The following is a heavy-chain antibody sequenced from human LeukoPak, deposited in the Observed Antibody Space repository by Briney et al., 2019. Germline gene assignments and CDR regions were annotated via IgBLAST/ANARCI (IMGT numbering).Heavy chain of an antibody. V-gene: IGHV4-39*01. J-gene: IGHJ4*02. D-gene: IGHD3-22*01. Sequence: GSLRLSCAASGFTFSSYSMNWVRQPPGKGLEWIGSIYYSGSTYYNPSLKSRVTISVDTSKNQFSLKLSSVTAADTAVYYCARLSRRGTYYYDSSGYPDYWGQGTLVTVSS. CDR2: IYYSGST. CDR1: GFTFSSYSMN. CDR3: ARLSRRGTYYYDSSGYPDY.